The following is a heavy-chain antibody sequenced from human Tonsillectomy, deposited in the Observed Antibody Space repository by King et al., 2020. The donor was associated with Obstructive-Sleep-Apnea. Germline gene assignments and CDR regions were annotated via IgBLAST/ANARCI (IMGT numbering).Heavy chain of an antibody. Sequence: QLQESGPGLVKPSGTLSLTCAVSGGSISSNIWWSWVRQPPGKGLEWIGEIYHSGTTNYNPSLKSRVTISVDKSKNQFSLKLSSLTAADTAVYYCVSRAGGERWLHYGDYWGQGTLVTVSS. CDR2: IYHSGTT. V-gene: IGHV4-4*02. CDR1: GGSISSNIW. J-gene: IGHJ4*02. CDR3: VSRAGGERWLHYGDY. D-gene: IGHD5-24*01.